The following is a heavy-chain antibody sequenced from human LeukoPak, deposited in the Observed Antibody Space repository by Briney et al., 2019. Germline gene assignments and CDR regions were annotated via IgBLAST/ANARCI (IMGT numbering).Heavy chain of an antibody. D-gene: IGHD5-18*01. Sequence: GGSLRLSCAASGFDFSDYYMTWIRQAPGKGLEWVSYISSSGTIIYYEDSVKGRFTISRDNAKNSLYLQMNSLRAEDLAVYYCARPHADTDNGFYMDVWGKGTTVTVSS. CDR2: ISSSGTII. CDR3: ARPHADTDNGFYMDV. J-gene: IGHJ6*03. CDR1: GFDFSDYY. V-gene: IGHV3-11*04.